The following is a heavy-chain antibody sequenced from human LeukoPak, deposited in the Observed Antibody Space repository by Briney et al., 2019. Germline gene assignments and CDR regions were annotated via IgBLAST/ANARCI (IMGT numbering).Heavy chain of an antibody. D-gene: IGHD3-10*01. CDR3: ARGRSDYYLDS. Sequence: ASLKVSCKASGYTFTDYYMHWVRQAPGHGLEWMGGIYPDSGGTNYAQKFQSRVTMTRDTSISTAYMGLSGLTSDDTAVYYCARGRSDYYLDSWGQGTLVTVSS. CDR2: IYPDSGGT. V-gene: IGHV1-2*02. CDR1: GYTFTDYY. J-gene: IGHJ4*02.